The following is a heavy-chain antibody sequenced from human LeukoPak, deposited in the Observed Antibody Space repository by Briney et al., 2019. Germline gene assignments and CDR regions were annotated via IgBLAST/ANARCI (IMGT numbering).Heavy chain of an antibody. D-gene: IGHD3-10*01. CDR1: GGSISSYY. V-gene: IGHV4-59*01. CDR3: AREEKGWFGAHAFDI. Sequence: PSETLSLTCTVSGGSISSYYWSWIRQPPGKGLEWIGYIYYSGSTNYNPSLKSRVTISVDTSKNQFSLKLSSVTAADTAVYYCAREEKGWFGAHAFDIWDQGTMVTVSS. CDR2: IYYSGST. J-gene: IGHJ3*02.